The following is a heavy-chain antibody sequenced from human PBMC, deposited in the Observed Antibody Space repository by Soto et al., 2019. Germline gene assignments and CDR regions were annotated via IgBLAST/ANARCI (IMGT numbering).Heavy chain of an antibody. J-gene: IGHJ4*02. Sequence: GWSLRLSCAASGFTFSSYAMHWVRQAPGKGLEYVSAITSSGNSPYYANSVKGRFTISRDNSKNTLYLQMGSLRAEDMAVYYCAREYCSGGNCQLFFDYWGQGTLVTVSS. V-gene: IGHV3-64*01. CDR1: GFTFSSYA. CDR2: ITSSGNSP. CDR3: AREYCSGGNCQLFFDY. D-gene: IGHD2-15*01.